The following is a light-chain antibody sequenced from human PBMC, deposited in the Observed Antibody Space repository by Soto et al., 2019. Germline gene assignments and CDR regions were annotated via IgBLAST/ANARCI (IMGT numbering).Light chain of an antibody. CDR1: QSVSSK. J-gene: IGKJ2*01. V-gene: IGKV3-15*01. CDR2: GVS. Sequence: EIVMTQSPATLSVSPGEGATLSCRASQSVSSKLAWFHQKPGQAPRLLIYGVSTRATDIPARFSGSGSGTELTLTISSLQSEDFAVYYCQQYNNWPHTFGQGTKLEIK. CDR3: QQYNNWPHT.